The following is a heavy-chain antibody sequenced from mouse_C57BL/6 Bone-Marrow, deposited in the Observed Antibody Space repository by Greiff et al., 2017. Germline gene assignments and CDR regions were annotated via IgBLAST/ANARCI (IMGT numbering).Heavy chain of an antibody. J-gene: IGHJ1*03. CDR3: ASQFITTVVASPYWYFDV. D-gene: IGHD1-1*01. CDR2: INPNYGTT. V-gene: IGHV1-39*01. CDR1: GYSFTDYN. Sequence: EVQLQQSGPELVKPGASVKISCKASGYSFTDYNMNWVKQSNGKSLEWIGVINPNYGTTSYNQKFKGKATLTVDQSSSTAYMQLNSLTSEDSAVYYCASQFITTVVASPYWYFDVWGTGTTVTVSS.